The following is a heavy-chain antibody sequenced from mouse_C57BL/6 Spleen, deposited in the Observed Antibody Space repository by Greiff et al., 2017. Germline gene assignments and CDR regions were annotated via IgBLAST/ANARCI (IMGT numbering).Heavy chain of an antibody. D-gene: IGHD3-2*02. V-gene: IGHV1-81*01. CDR1: GYTFTSYG. Sequence: QVQLQQSGAELARPGASVKLSCKASGYTFTSYGISWVKQRTGQGLEWIGEIYPRSGNTYYNEKFKGKATLTADKSSSTAYMELRSLTSVDSAVXFCARSDSSGYGYWGQGTTLTVSS. J-gene: IGHJ2*01. CDR2: IYPRSGNT. CDR3: ARSDSSGYGY.